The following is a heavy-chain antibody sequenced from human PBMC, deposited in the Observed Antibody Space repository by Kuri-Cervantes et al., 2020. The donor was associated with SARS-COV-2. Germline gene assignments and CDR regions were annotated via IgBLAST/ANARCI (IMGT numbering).Heavy chain of an antibody. V-gene: IGHV4-34*01. CDR2: INHSGST. CDR3: ARGGIAASPGWFNP. D-gene: IGHD6-6*01. Sequence: GSLRLSCAVYGGSFSGYYWSWIRQPPGKGLEWIGEINHSGSTNYNPSLKSRVTISVDTSKNQFSLKLSSVTAADTAVYYCARGGIAASPGWFNPWGQGTLVTVSS. CDR1: GGSFSGYY. J-gene: IGHJ5*02.